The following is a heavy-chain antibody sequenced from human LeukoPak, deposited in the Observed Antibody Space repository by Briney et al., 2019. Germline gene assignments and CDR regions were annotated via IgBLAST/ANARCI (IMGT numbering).Heavy chain of an antibody. CDR3: ARGRGEYNYGAEFQH. V-gene: IGHV1-8*02. CDR2: MNPNSANT. J-gene: IGHJ1*01. Sequence: ASVKVSCKASGYTFTGYYMHWVRQAPGQGLEWMGWMNPNSANTGYAQKFQGRVTMTRNTSISTAYMELSSLRSEDTAVYYCARGRGEYNYGAEFQHWGQGTLVTVSS. D-gene: IGHD5-18*01. CDR1: GYTFTGYY.